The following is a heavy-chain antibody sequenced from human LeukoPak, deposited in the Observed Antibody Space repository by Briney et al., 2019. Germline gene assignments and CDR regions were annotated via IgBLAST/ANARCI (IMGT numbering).Heavy chain of an antibody. V-gene: IGHV1-69*06. J-gene: IGHJ4*02. CDR3: ARDNDSRDPPHFDY. D-gene: IGHD3-16*01. CDR2: IIPIFGTT. Sequence: SVKVFCKASGGTFKNSSISWVRQAPGQGPELMGGIIPIFGTTNYARKFRGRVTLTADKSTRTAYMELSSLRSEDTAVYYCARDNDSRDPPHFDYWGQGTLVTVSS. CDR1: GGTFKNSS.